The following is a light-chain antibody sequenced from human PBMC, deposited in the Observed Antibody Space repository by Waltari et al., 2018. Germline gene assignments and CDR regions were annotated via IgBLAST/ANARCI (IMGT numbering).Light chain of an antibody. CDR2: WAS. J-gene: IGKJ5*01. Sequence: DIVMTQSPDSLAVSLGERATINCKSSQSVLYSSNNKHYLAWYQQKPGQPPKVLIYWASTRESGVPDRFSGSGSGTDFSLTISSLQAEDVAVYYCQQYYSLPITFGQGTRLEIK. CDR1: QSVLYSSNNKHY. V-gene: IGKV4-1*01. CDR3: QQYYSLPIT.